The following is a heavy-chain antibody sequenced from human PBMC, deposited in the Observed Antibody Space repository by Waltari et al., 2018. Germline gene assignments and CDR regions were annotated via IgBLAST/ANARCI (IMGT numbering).Heavy chain of an antibody. D-gene: IGHD3-22*01. Sequence: QVQLQESGPGLVKPSETLSLTCTVSGGSISSYYWSWIRQPPGKGLEWIGYIYYSGSTNYNPSLSSRVTISVDTSKNQFSLKLSSVTAADTAVYYCARGLSTYYYDSSGYYCDYWGQGTLVTVSS. CDR2: IYYSGST. CDR3: ARGLSTYYYDSSGYYCDY. CDR1: GGSISSYY. J-gene: IGHJ4*02. V-gene: IGHV4-59*01.